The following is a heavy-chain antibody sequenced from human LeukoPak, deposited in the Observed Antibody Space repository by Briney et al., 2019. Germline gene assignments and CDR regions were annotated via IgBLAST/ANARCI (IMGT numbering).Heavy chain of an antibody. CDR1: GFAFSSSN. J-gene: IGHJ4*02. D-gene: IGHD4-17*01. CDR2: ITSDAYI. CDR3: ARADYGDYGVDY. V-gene: IGHV3-21*01. Sequence: GGSLRLSCAASGFAFSSSNLNWFRQAPGKGLEWVSSITSDAYIYYADSLKGRFSISRDNAKNSVYLQMISLRAEDTAVYYCARADYGDYGVDYWGQGTLGTVSS.